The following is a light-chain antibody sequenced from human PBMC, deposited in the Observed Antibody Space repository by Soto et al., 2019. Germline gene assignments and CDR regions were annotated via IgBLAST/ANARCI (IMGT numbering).Light chain of an antibody. Sequence: EIVLTQSPGTLSLSPGERATLSCRASQSITGSYLAWYQQKPGQAPRLLIYGASSRATGIPDRFSGSGSGTDFTTTISRLEPEDFAVFYCQQYGSSPKTFGHGTKVEIK. CDR1: QSITGSY. J-gene: IGKJ1*01. CDR3: QQYGSSPKT. CDR2: GAS. V-gene: IGKV3-20*01.